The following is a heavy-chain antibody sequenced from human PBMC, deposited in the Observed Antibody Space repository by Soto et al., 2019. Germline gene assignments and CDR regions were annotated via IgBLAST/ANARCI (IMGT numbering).Heavy chain of an antibody. CDR3: ARLYCSSGSCYNDY. D-gene: IGHD2-2*01. J-gene: IGHJ4*02. CDR2: IYQSGKT. V-gene: IGHV4-38-2*01. Sequence: QVQLQESGPGLVKPSETLSLTCGVSGFPVSYGYYWGWIRQPPGKGLEWLGSIYQSGKTYYNRSLRSRLPLSMDTAMNEFSVRLRSVTAADTAVYFCARLYCSSGSCYNDYWGPGVQVTVSS. CDR1: GFPVSYGYY.